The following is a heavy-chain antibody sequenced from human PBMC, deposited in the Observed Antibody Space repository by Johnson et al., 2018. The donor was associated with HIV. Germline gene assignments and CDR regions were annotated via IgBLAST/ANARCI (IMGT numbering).Heavy chain of an antibody. J-gene: IGHJ3*01. D-gene: IGHD3-16*01. CDR2: IKREADGGTR. V-gene: IGHV3-15*01. Sequence: VQLVESGGGVVQPGRSLRLSCAASGFTFSSYAMHWVRQAPGKGLEWVGRIKREADGGTRDYAAPVKGRFTISRDDSKNTLFLQMNSLKTDDTAIYYCTRGVSSEGGSVWGHGTVVTVSS. CDR3: TRGVSSEGGSV. CDR1: GFTFSSYA.